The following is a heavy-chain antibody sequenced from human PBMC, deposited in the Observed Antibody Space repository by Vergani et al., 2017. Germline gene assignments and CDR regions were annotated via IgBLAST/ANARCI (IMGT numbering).Heavy chain of an antibody. CDR1: GYTFTSYG. Sequence: QVQLVQSGAEVKKPGASVKVSCKASGYTFTSYGISWVRQAPGQGLEWMGWISAYNGNTNYAQKLQGRVTMTPDTPPSTAYMELRSLRSDDTAVYYCASVAESDIAARHLFDPWGQGTLVTVSS. CDR2: ISAYNGNT. J-gene: IGHJ5*02. D-gene: IGHD6-6*01. CDR3: ASVAESDIAARHLFDP. V-gene: IGHV1-18*01.